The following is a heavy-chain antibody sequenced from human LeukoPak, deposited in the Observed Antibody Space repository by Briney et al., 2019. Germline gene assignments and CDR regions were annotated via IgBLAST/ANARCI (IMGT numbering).Heavy chain of an antibody. CDR3: ARKDAEMATISFDY. J-gene: IGHJ4*02. CDR2: INPNSGNT. D-gene: IGHD5-24*01. V-gene: IGHV1-2*02. Sequence: ASVKVSCKASGYTFTGYYMHWVRQAPGRGLEWMGWINPNSGNTNYAQKFQGRVTMTRDTSISTAYMELSRLRSDDTAVYYCARKDAEMATISFDYWGQGTLVTVSS. CDR1: GYTFTGYY.